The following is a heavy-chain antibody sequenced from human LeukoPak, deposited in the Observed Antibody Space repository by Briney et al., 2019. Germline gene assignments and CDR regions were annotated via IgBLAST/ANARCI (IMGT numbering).Heavy chain of an antibody. Sequence: GASVKVSCKASGYTFTSYYMHWVRQAPGQGLEWMGIINPSGGSTSYAQKFQGRVTMTRDTSTSTVYMELSSLRSEDTAVYYCARDLSTSRDGYNSLAFDIWGQGTMVTVSS. CDR2: INPSGGST. CDR3: ARDLSTSRDGYNSLAFDI. D-gene: IGHD5-24*01. CDR1: GYTFTSYY. J-gene: IGHJ3*02. V-gene: IGHV1-46*01.